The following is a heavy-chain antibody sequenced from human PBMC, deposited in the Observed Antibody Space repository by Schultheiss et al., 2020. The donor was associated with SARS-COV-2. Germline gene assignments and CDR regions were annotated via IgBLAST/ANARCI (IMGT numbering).Heavy chain of an antibody. V-gene: IGHV3-64D*06. CDR2: ISSNGGST. D-gene: IGHD1-26*01. CDR3: VKGMDSGSYYPTGY. Sequence: GESLKISCAGSGFTFRGFVMSWVRQAPGKGLEYVSAISSNGGSTYYADSVKGRFTISRDNSKNTLYLQMSSLRAEDTAVYYCVKGMDSGSYYPTGYWGQGTLVTVSS. J-gene: IGHJ4*02. CDR1: GFTFRGFV.